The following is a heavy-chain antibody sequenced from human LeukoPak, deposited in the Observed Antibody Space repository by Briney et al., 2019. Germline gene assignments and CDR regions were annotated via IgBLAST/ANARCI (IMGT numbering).Heavy chain of an antibody. Sequence: GESLKISCKGSGYSFTTYWIGWVRQMPGKGLEWMGIIYPGDSDTRYSPSLQGQVTISADKSSSTAYLQRSSLKASDTAMYYCARRGPVAAAGYYFDYWGQGTLVTVSS. J-gene: IGHJ4*02. CDR2: IYPGDSDT. CDR3: ARRGPVAAAGYYFDY. V-gene: IGHV5-51*01. D-gene: IGHD6-13*01. CDR1: GYSFTTYW.